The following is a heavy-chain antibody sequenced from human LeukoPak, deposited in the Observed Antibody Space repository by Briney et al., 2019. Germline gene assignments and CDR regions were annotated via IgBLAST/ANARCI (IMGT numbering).Heavy chain of an antibody. V-gene: IGHV1-2*06. CDR2: INPNSGGT. CDR1: GYTFTGYY. CDR3: ARDPYYYDSSGYYVSDAFDI. Sequence: ASVKVSCKASGYTFTGYYMHWVRQAPGQGLEWMGRINPNSGGTNYAQKFQGRVTITRDTSASTAYMELSSLRSEDTAVYYCARDPYYYDSSGYYVSDAFDIWGQGTMVTVSS. D-gene: IGHD3-22*01. J-gene: IGHJ3*02.